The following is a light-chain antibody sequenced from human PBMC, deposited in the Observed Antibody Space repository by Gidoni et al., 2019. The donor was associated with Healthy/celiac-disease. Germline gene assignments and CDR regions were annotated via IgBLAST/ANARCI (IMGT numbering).Light chain of an antibody. V-gene: IGLV2-23*01. Sequence: QSALTQPASVSGSPGQSITISCTGTSSDVGSYNLVSWYQQHPGKAPKLMTYEGSKRPSGVSNRFSGSKSGNTASLTISGLQAEDEADYYCCSYAGSSTFYVFGTGTKVTV. CDR2: EGS. CDR3: CSYAGSSTFYV. CDR1: SSDVGSYNL. J-gene: IGLJ1*01.